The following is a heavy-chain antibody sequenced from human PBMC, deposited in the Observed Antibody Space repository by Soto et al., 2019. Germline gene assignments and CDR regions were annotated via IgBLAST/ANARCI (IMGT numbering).Heavy chain of an antibody. Sequence: SETLSLTCAVYGKSLSGYYWSWIRQPPGKALEWIGEINHSGNTNYNPSLKSRVTISVDTSKNQLFLNLSSVTAADAAMYYCARHHVRGRTIAGAAEFWGQGTLVTVSS. CDR2: INHSGNT. CDR3: ARHHVRGRTIAGAAEF. CDR1: GKSLSGYY. V-gene: IGHV4-34*01. J-gene: IGHJ4*02. D-gene: IGHD1-26*01.